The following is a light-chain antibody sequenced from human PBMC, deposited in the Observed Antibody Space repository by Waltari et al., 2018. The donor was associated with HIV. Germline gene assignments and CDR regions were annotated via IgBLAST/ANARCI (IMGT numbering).Light chain of an antibody. V-gene: IGLV2-23*01. CDR1: SSAVGNYNL. CDR3: CSYGGSSTWV. J-gene: IGLJ3*02. Sequence: QSALTQPASVSGSPGQSTTIPCTGTSSAVGNYNLVSCYQQHPGKAPKLIIYEAIKRPSGVSNRISASKSGNTASLTISGLQAEDEADYYCCSYGGSSTWVFGGGTKVTVL. CDR2: EAI.